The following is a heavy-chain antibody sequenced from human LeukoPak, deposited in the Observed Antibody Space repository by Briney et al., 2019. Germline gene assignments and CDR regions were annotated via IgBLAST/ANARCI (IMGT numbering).Heavy chain of an antibody. Sequence: PSETLSLTCVVSGYSISNDYYWGWIRQPPWKGLEWIGNIYHSGGSYYNPSLKSRVTILVDTSKNQFSLKLSSVTAADTAVYYCAKAGTTGIHHWFDPWGQGNLVTVSS. CDR3: AKAGTTGIHHWFDP. V-gene: IGHV4-38-2*01. CDR2: IYHSGGS. CDR1: GYSISNDYY. J-gene: IGHJ5*02. D-gene: IGHD1-1*01.